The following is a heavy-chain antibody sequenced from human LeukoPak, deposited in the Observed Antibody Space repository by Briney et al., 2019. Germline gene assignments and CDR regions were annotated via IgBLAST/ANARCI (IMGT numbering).Heavy chain of an antibody. CDR2: IYSGGST. CDR3: AKDGMAGVVDDAFDI. V-gene: IGHV3-66*01. CDR1: GFTVSSNY. Sequence: GGSLRLSCAASGFTVSSNYMSWVRQAPGKGLEWVSVIYSGGSTYYADSVKGRFTISRDNSKNTLYLQMNSLRAEDTAVYYCAKDGMAGVVDDAFDIWGQGTMVTVSS. D-gene: IGHD1-1*01. J-gene: IGHJ3*02.